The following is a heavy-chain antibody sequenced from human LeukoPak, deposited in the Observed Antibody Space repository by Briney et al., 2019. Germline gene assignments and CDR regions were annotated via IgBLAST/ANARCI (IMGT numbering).Heavy chain of an antibody. CDR2: TYYSGST. J-gene: IGHJ4*02. V-gene: IGHV4-31*03. D-gene: IGHD3-10*01. Sequence: PSETLSLTCTVSGGSISSGGYYWSWIRQHPGKGLEWIGYTYYSGSTYYNPSLKSRVTISVDTSKNQFSLKLSSVTAADTAVYYCARVLGEELLYPDYWGQGTLVTVSS. CDR1: GGSISSGGYY. CDR3: ARVLGEELLYPDY.